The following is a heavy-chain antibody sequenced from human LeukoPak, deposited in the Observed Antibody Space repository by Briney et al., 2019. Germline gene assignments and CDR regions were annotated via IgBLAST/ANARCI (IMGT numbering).Heavy chain of an antibody. D-gene: IGHD3-16*01. J-gene: IGHJ1*01. V-gene: IGHV3-11*01. Sequence: GGSLRLSCAASGFTFSDYYMSWIRQAPGKGLEWVSYISSSGSTIYYADSVKGRFTISRDNAKNSLYLQMNSLRAEDTAEYYCARLMGSAGNPYFQHWGQGTLVTVSS. CDR1: GFTFSDYY. CDR2: ISSSGSTI. CDR3: ARLMGSAGNPYFQH.